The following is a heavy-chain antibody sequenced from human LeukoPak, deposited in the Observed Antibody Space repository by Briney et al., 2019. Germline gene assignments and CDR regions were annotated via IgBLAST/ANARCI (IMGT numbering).Heavy chain of an antibody. CDR1: GGTFSSYA. Sequence: SVKVSCKASGGTFSSYAISWVRQAPGQGLEWMGGIIPIFGTANYAQKFQGRVTITTDESTSTAYMELSSLRSEDTAVCYCARGIAAAGYYYYYMDVWGKGTTVTVSS. CDR3: ARGIAAAGYYYYYMDV. CDR2: IIPIFGTA. D-gene: IGHD6-13*01. J-gene: IGHJ6*03. V-gene: IGHV1-69*05.